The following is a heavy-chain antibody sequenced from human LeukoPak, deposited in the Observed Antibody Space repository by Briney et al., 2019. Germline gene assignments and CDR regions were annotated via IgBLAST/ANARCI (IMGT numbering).Heavy chain of an antibody. J-gene: IGHJ3*02. CDR3: ARVVGAHDAFDI. CDR1: GYTFTSYY. CDR2: INPSGGST. V-gene: IGHV1-46*01. D-gene: IGHD1-26*01. Sequence: ASVKVSCKASGYTFTSYYMHWVRQAPGQGLEWMGIINPSGGSTSYAQKFQGRATMTRDTSTSTVYMELSSLRSEDTAVYYCARVVGAHDAFDIWGQGTMVTVSS.